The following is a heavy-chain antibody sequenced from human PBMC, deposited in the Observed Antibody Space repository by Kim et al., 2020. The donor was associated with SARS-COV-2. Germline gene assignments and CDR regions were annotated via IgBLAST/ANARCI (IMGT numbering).Heavy chain of an antibody. CDR1: GYTFTSYG. D-gene: IGHD5-18*01. CDR2: ISAYNGNT. Sequence: ASVKVSCKASGYTFTSYGISWVRQAPGQGLEWMGWISAYNGNTNYAQKLQGRVTMTTDTSTSTAYMELRSLRSDDTAVYYCVRGGGIHLWVLPTDYWGQGTLVTVSS. CDR3: VRGGGIHLWVLPTDY. J-gene: IGHJ4*02. V-gene: IGHV1-18*01.